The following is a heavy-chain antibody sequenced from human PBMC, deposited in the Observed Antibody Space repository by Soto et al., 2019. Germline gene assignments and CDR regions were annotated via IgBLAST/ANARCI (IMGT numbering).Heavy chain of an antibody. CDR2: IIPIFGTA. CDR1: GGTFSSYD. Sequence: GASVKVSCKASGGTFSSYDISWVRQAPGQGLEWVGGIIPIFGTANYAQKFQGRVTITADKSTSTAYMELSSLRSEDTAVYYCAAKDYGDDDAGQVGYYYYGMDVWGRGTTVTVSS. CDR3: AAKDYGDDDAGQVGYYYYGMDV. J-gene: IGHJ6*02. D-gene: IGHD4-17*01. V-gene: IGHV1-69*06.